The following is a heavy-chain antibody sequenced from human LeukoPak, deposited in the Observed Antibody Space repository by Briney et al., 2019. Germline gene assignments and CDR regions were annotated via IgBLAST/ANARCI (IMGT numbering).Heavy chain of an antibody. D-gene: IGHD1/OR15-1a*01. CDR1: GFTFKHAW. J-gene: IGHJ4*02. CDR3: VKEQELVG. V-gene: IGHV3-15*01. CDR2: IKSKSDGGAT. Sequence: GGSLRLSCAASGFTFKHAWLSWVRQAPGKGLEWVGRIKSKSDGGATDYAAPVKGRFTISRDDSKNTLSLQSKRLEAEDTGVYYCVKEQELVGWGRGTLVTVPS.